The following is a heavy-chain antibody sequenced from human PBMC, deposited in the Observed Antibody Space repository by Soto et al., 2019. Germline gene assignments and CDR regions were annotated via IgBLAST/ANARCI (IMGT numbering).Heavy chain of an antibody. J-gene: IGHJ3*02. CDR1: GYSFTSYW. CDR2: IYPGDSDT. CDR3: AREMLTTVTYDAYDI. D-gene: IGHD4-17*01. V-gene: IGHV5-51*01. Sequence: PGESLKISCKGSGYSFTSYWIGWVRQMPGKGLEWMGIIYPGDSDTRYSPSFQGRFTISRDNAKNSLYLQMNSLRAEDTAVYYCAREMLTTVTYDAYDIWGQGTMVTVSS.